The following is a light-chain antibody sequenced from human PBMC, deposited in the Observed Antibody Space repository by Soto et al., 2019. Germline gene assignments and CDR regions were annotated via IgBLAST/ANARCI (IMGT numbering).Light chain of an antibody. J-gene: IGKJ5*01. Sequence: EIVLTQSPGTLSLSPGERATLSCRASQSVTSDYLAWYQQKPGQAPRLLIHGASSRATGIPDRFSGSGSGTDFTLTISSLQSEDFAVYYCQQYNNWPSITFGQGTRLEI. V-gene: IGKV3-20*01. CDR3: QQYNNWPSIT. CDR2: GAS. CDR1: QSVTSDY.